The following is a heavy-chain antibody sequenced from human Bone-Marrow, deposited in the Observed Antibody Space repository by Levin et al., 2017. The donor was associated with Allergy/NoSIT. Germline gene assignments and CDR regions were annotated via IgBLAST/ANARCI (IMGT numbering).Heavy chain of an antibody. D-gene: IGHD2-2*01. V-gene: IGHV4-34*01. CDR1: GGSFSGYY. Sequence: PSETLSLTCAVYGGSFSGYYWSWIRQPPGKGLEWIGEINHSGSTNYNPSLKSRVTISVDTSKNQFSLKLSSVTAADTAVYYCARGYHLFDPWGQGTLVTVSS. CDR2: INHSGST. J-gene: IGHJ5*02. CDR3: ARGYHLFDP.